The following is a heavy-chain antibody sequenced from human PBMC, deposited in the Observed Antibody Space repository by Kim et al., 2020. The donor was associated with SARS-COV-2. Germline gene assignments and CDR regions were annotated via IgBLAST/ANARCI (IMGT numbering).Heavy chain of an antibody. Sequence: YRADTEKGRFTNSRDNPKNTLYRRMNSLRAEDTAVYYCAKAESAAGEFDYWGQGTLVTVSS. D-gene: IGHD6-13*01. CDR3: AKAESAAGEFDY. J-gene: IGHJ4*02. V-gene: IGHV3-23*01.